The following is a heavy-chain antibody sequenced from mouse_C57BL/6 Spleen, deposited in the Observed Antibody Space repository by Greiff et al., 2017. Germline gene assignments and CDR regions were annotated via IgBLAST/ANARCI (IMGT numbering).Heavy chain of an antibody. J-gene: IGHJ3*01. Sequence: QVQLQQPGAELVKPGASVKMSCKASGYTFTSYWITWVQQRPGQGLEWIGDIYPGSGSTNYNEKFKSKATLTVDTSSSTAYMQLSSLTSEDSAVYYCARGAYYSNYPAWFAYWGQGTLVTVSA. D-gene: IGHD2-5*01. CDR3: ARGAYYSNYPAWFAY. CDR1: GYTFTSYW. V-gene: IGHV1-55*01. CDR2: IYPGSGST.